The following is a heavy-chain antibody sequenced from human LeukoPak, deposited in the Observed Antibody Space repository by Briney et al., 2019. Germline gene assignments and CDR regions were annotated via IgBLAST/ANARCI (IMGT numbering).Heavy chain of an antibody. V-gene: IGHV3-43*01. J-gene: IGHJ6*02. CDR1: GFTFDDYT. CDR2: INWDGGST. Sequence: GGSLRLSCAASGFTFDDYTMHWVRQAPGKGLEWVSLINWDGGSTYYADSVKGRFTISRDNSKNSLYLQMNSLRTEDTALYYCAKDMDTAMVLDYYYGMDVWGQGTTVTVSS. CDR3: AKDMDTAMVLDYYYGMDV. D-gene: IGHD5-18*01.